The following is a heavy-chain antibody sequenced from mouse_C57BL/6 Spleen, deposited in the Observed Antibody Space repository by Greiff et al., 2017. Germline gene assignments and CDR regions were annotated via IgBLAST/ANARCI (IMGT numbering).Heavy chain of an antibody. CDR1: GYTFTGDW. Sequence: QVQLQQPGAELVMPGASVKLSCKASGYTFTGDWMHWVKQRPGQGLEWIGWIDPSNGYTDYNQKFKGKSTLTVDTSSSTAYMQLSSLTSEDSAVYYCAKAAQATFAFGYWGQGTMVTVSA. D-gene: IGHD3-2*02. CDR2: IDPSNGYT. CDR3: AKAAQATFAFGY. J-gene: IGHJ3*01. V-gene: IGHV1-69*01.